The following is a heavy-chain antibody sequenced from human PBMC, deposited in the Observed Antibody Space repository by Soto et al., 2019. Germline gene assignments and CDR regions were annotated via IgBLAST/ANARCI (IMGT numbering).Heavy chain of an antibody. CDR3: AKDSSGWPNDY. D-gene: IGHD6-19*01. CDR1: GFTFRSYG. Sequence: GGSLRLSCAASGFTFRSYGMHWVRQAPGKGLEWVSAISGSGGSTYYADSVKGRFTISRDNSKNTLYLQMNSLRAEDTAVYYCAKDSSGWPNDYWGQGTLVTVSS. J-gene: IGHJ4*02. V-gene: IGHV3-23*01. CDR2: ISGSGGST.